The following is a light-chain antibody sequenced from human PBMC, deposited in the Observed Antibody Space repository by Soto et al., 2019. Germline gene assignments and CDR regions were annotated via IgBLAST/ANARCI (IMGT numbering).Light chain of an antibody. CDR2: KAS. J-gene: IGKJ1*01. V-gene: IGKV1-5*03. Sequence: DIQMTQSPSTLSASVGDRVTITCRASQSFDTWLAWFQQKPGKAPKLLIYKASSLESGVPSRFSGSGSGTEFTLTISSLQPDDFATYFCQQYKSYSRTFGQGTKVEV. CDR1: QSFDTW. CDR3: QQYKSYSRT.